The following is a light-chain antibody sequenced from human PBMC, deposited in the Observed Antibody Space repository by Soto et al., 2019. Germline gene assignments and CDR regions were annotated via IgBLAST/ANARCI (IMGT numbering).Light chain of an antibody. J-gene: IGKJ1*01. V-gene: IGKV3-20*01. Sequence: EIGLTQSPGTLSLSPGERATLSCRASQSVSSSYLAWYQQKPGQAPRLLIYGASSRATGIPDRFSGSGSGTDFTLTSSRLEPEDFAVYYCQQYGSSLLTFGQGTKVEI. CDR3: QQYGSSLLT. CDR1: QSVSSSY. CDR2: GAS.